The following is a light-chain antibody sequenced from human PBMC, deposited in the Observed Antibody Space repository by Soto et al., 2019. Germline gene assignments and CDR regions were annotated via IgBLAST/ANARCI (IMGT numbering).Light chain of an antibody. CDR2: GAS. V-gene: IGKV3-15*01. Sequence: EIVMTQSPATLSVSPGERATLSCRASQSVSSNLAWYKQKPGQAPRLLIYGASTRATGIPAGFSGSGSGTEFTLTISSLQSEDFAVYYCQQYNNWPPRGTFGQGTKVDIK. J-gene: IGKJ1*01. CDR1: QSVSSN. CDR3: QQYNNWPPRGT.